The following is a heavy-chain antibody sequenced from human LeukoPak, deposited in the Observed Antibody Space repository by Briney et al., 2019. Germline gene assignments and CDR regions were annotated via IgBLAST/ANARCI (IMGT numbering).Heavy chain of an antibody. J-gene: IGHJ4*02. CDR1: EFTFSDYY. Sequence: GGSLRLSCAASEFTFSDYYMTWVRQAPGKGLEWVAVISYDGSNKYYADSVKGRFTISRDNSKNTLYLQMNSLRAEDTAVYYCAKDPMITSGYFDYWGQGTLVTVSS. CDR2: ISYDGSNK. V-gene: IGHV3-30*18. CDR3: AKDPMITSGYFDY. D-gene: IGHD3-16*01.